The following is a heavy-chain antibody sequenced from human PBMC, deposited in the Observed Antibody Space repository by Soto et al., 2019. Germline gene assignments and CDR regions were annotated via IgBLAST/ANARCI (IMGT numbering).Heavy chain of an antibody. D-gene: IGHD3-3*01. J-gene: IGHJ6*02. CDR2: IIPIFGTA. CDR1: GGTFSSYA. CDR3: ARSMSGLRFVEWEQLGGMDV. V-gene: IGHV1-69*12. Sequence: QVQLVQSGAEVKKPGSSVKVSCKASGGTFSSYAISWVRQAPGQGLEWMGGIIPIFGTANYAQKFQGRVTITADESTSTASTGLSSLRSEDTAVYYCARSMSGLRFVEWEQLGGMDVWGQGTTVTVSS.